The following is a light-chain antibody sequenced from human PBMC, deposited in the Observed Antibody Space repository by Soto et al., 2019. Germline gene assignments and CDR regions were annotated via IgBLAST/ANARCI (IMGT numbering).Light chain of an antibody. J-gene: IGKJ1*01. CDR2: GAS. CDR3: QNYNDWPQAT. Sequence: EILMTQSPATLSVSPGERAALSCRACQSISSNLAWYQQKPAQAPSLLIYGASIRATGIPARFSGSGSGTEFTLTISSLQSEDFGVYYCQNYNDWPQATFGQGSTVE. V-gene: IGKV3-15*01. CDR1: QSISSN.